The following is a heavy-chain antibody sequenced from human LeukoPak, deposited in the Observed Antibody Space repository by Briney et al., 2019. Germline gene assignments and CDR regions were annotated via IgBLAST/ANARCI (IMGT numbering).Heavy chain of an antibody. V-gene: IGHV3-23*01. CDR1: GFTFNNYA. CDR2: LSTSGAGT. D-gene: IGHD4-11*01. J-gene: IGHJ4*02. CDR3: AKGSRVTTCVY. Sequence: GGSLRLSCAASGFTFNNYAMNWVRQAPGKGLEWVSGLSTSGAGTYYADSVKGRFTISRDNSKNTLYLQMNSLRAEDTAVYYCAKGSRVTTCVYWGQGTLVTVSS.